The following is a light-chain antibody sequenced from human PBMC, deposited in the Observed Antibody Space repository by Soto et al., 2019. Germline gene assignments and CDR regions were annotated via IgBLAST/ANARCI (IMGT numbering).Light chain of an antibody. CDR2: SNS. CDR1: SSSIGAGYD. J-gene: IGLJ2*01. Sequence: QPVLTQPPSVSGAPGQRVTISCTGSSSSIGAGYDVHWYQQHPGTAPKLLIYSNSNRPSGVPDRFSGSKSGTSASLAITGLQAEDEADYYCQSYDSSLRGPVVFGGGTKLTVL. CDR3: QSYDSSLRGPVV. V-gene: IGLV1-40*01.